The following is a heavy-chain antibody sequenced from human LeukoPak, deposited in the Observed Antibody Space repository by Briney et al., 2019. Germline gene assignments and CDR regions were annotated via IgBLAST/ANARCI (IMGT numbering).Heavy chain of an antibody. J-gene: IGHJ4*02. CDR3: ARDSTYYYDSGSSGPHYFDF. CDR1: GGSISSYY. D-gene: IGHD3-10*01. CDR2: IYYSGST. Sequence: SETLSLTCTVSGGSISSYYWSWIRQPPGKGLEWIGYIYYSGSTNYNPSLKSRVTISVDTSKNQFSLKLSSVTAADTAVYYCARDSTYYYDSGSSGPHYFDFWGQGTLVTVSS. V-gene: IGHV4-59*01.